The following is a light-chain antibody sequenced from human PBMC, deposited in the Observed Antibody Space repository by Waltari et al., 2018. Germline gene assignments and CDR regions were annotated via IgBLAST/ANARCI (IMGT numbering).Light chain of an antibody. Sequence: QSALTQPASVSGSPGQSITIPCTGTSSHIGTYNYFSWYQQHPGKAPKLIIYDVINRPLGVSNRFSASTSGNTASLTISGLQAEDEADYYCSSFTSRGTWVFGGGTSLTVL. CDR1: SSHIGTYNY. V-gene: IGLV2-14*01. CDR2: DVI. J-gene: IGLJ3*02. CDR3: SSFTSRGTWV.